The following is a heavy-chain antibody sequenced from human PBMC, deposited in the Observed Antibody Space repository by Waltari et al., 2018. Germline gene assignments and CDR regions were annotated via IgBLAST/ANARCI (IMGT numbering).Heavy chain of an antibody. D-gene: IGHD1-1*01. Sequence: QLQLQESGPGLVKPSGTLSPICAVSGDSMRTSDYWSWVRQPPGKGREWIGQVRGDGKTNYNPSFASRVTMSLDTSTYHFALKLTSATAADTALYYCARDRGRGLYLDTWGQGTLVTVSP. CDR1: GDSMRTSDY. CDR2: VRGDGKT. V-gene: IGHV4-4*02. CDR3: ARDRGRGLYLDT. J-gene: IGHJ4*02.